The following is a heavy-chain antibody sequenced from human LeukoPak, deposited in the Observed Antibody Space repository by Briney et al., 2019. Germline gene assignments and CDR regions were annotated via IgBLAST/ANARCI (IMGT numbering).Heavy chain of an antibody. CDR1: GFTFGSYA. V-gene: IGHV3-23*01. J-gene: IGHJ4*01. Sequence: PGGSLRLSCAASGFTFGSYAMYWLRQAPGKGLAWVTGLSGSGGSTFYADSVKGRFTISRDNSENTVYLQMNRLGADDKAVYYCAKTTGGYSNGRYPGWPGGYRGQGNLVTVS. CDR3: AKTTGGYSNGRYPGWPGGY. CDR2: LSGSGGST. D-gene: IGHD6-19*01.